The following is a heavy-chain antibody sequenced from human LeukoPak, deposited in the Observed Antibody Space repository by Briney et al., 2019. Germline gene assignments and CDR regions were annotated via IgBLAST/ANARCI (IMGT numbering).Heavy chain of an antibody. CDR2: INHSGST. CDR3: ARPGYYDSSGRSFQR. D-gene: IGHD3-22*01. CDR1: GGSFSGYY. J-gene: IGHJ1*01. V-gene: IGHV4-34*01. Sequence: PSETLSLTCAVYGGSFSGYYWSWIRQPPGKGLEWIEEINHSGSTNYNPSLKSRVIISVDTSKNQFSLKLSSVTAADTAVYYCARPGYYDSSGRSFQRWGQGTLVTVSS.